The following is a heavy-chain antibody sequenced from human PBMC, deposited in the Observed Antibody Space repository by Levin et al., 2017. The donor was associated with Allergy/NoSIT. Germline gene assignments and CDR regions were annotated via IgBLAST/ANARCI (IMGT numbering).Heavy chain of an antibody. CDR2: INPNSGGT. V-gene: IGHV1-2*02. Sequence: ASVKVSCKASGYTFTGYYMHWVRQAPGQGLEWMGWINPNSGGTNYAQKFQGRVTMTRDTSISTAYMELSRLRSDDTAVYYCARVVLVDSSGYNDAFDIWGQGTMVTVSS. D-gene: IGHD3-22*01. J-gene: IGHJ3*02. CDR3: ARVVLVDSSGYNDAFDI. CDR1: GYTFTGYY.